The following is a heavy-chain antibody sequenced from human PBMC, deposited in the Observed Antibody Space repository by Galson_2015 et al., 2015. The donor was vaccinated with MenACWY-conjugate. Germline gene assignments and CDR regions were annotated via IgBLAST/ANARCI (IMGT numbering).Heavy chain of an antibody. D-gene: IGHD1-1*01. V-gene: IGHV3-48*01. CDR2: ISITSSTI. CDR1: GFTLSSYR. CDR3: ARGYMGY. J-gene: IGHJ4*02. Sequence: SLRLSCAASGFTLSSYRMNWIRQAPGKGLEWVAYISITSSTIYYADSVKGRFTISGDNAKNSLYLQMNSLRAEDTAVYYCARGYMGYWGQGTLVTVSS.